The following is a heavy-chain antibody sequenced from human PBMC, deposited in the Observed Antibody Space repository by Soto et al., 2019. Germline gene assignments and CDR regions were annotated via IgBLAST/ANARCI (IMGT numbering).Heavy chain of an antibody. V-gene: IGHV3-23*01. J-gene: IGHJ4*02. CDR2: ISSNGGTT. D-gene: IGHD2-15*01. Sequence: EVQVLESGGGLVQPGGSLRLSCAASGFIFNNYAMSWVRQTPGKGLEWVSAISSNGGTTYYADSVKGRFTISRDNSKNTLYLQMNSLRGEDTALYYCAKESPSQSFSVGRWYYFDNWGQGALVTVSS. CDR1: GFIFNNYA. CDR3: AKESPSQSFSVGRWYYFDN.